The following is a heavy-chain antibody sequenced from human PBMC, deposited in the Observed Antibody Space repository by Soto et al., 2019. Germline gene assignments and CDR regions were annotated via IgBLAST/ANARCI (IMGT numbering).Heavy chain of an antibody. CDR2: ISSSGSNM. Sequence: EVQLVESGGGLVQPGGSLRLSCAASGFTFSSYEMNWVRQAPGKGLEWVSYISSSGSNMDYADSVKGRFTISRDNAKNSLYLQMNSLRAEDTAVYYCARLGYCSSTSCFNWYFDLWGRGTLVTVSS. J-gene: IGHJ2*01. CDR1: GFTFSSYE. D-gene: IGHD2-2*01. CDR3: ARLGYCSSTSCFNWYFDL. V-gene: IGHV3-48*03.